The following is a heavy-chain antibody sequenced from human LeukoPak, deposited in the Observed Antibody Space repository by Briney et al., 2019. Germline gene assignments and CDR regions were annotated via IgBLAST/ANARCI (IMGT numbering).Heavy chain of an antibody. Sequence: GGSLRLSCAASGFTFSSYAMSWVRQAPGKGLEWVSAISGSGGSTYYADSVKGRFTISRDNAKNSLYLEMNSLRAEDTALYYCAKDIMPHYYDSSGLGFWGQGTLVTVSS. D-gene: IGHD3-22*01. CDR2: ISGSGGST. CDR3: AKDIMPHYYDSSGLGF. V-gene: IGHV3-23*01. CDR1: GFTFSSYA. J-gene: IGHJ4*02.